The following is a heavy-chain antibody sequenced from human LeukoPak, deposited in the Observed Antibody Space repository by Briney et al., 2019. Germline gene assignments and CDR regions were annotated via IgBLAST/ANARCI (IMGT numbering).Heavy chain of an antibody. V-gene: IGHV4-4*07. CDR2: IYTSGST. D-gene: IGHD6-19*01. Sequence: PSETLPLTCTVSGGSISSYYWSWIRQPAGRGLEWIGRIYTSGSTNCNPSLKSRVTMSVDTSKNQFSLKLSSVTAADTAVYYCARVVSRGWFGGEDYNWFDPWGQGTLVTVSS. CDR1: GGSISSYY. CDR3: ARVVSRGWFGGEDYNWFDP. J-gene: IGHJ5*02.